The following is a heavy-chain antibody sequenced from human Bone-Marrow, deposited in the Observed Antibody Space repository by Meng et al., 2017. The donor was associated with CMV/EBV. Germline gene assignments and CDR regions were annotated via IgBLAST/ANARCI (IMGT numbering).Heavy chain of an antibody. CDR2: IRYDGSNK. Sequence: GGSLRLSCAASGFTFSSYGMYWVRQAPGKGLEWVAFIRYDGSNKYYADSVKGRFTISRDNSKNKLYLQMNSLRAEDTAAYYCAKDYYYGSGSYYYFDYWGQGTLVTVSS. CDR1: GFTFSSYG. D-gene: IGHD3-10*01. V-gene: IGHV3-30*02. CDR3: AKDYYYGSGSYYYFDY. J-gene: IGHJ4*02.